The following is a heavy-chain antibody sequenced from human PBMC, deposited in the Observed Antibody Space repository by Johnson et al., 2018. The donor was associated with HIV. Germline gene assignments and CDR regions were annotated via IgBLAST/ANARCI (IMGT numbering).Heavy chain of an antibody. CDR2: ISYDGSNK. CDR3: ARRSPYDAFDI. Sequence: QVQLVESGGGLVQPGRSLRLSCAASGFTFSSYAMHWVRQAPGKGLEWVAVISYDGSNKYYADSVKGRFTISRDNSKNTLYLQMNSLRAEDTAVYYCARRSPYDAFDIWGQGTMVTVSS. V-gene: IGHV3-30*04. J-gene: IGHJ3*02. CDR1: GFTFSSYA.